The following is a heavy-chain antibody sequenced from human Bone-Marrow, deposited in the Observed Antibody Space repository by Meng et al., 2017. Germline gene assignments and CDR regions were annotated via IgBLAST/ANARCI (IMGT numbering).Heavy chain of an antibody. CDR1: GFTLSSYG. Sequence: GESLKISCAASGFTLSSYGMSWVRQAPGKGLEWVSAISGSDDRTFYADSVKGRFTISRGNSKNTLYLQMNSLRAEDTAVYYCARDGYGDYTHWGQGKLVNVSS. CDR3: ARDGYGDYTH. CDR2: ISGSDDRT. J-gene: IGHJ4*02. D-gene: IGHD4-17*01. V-gene: IGHV3-23*01.